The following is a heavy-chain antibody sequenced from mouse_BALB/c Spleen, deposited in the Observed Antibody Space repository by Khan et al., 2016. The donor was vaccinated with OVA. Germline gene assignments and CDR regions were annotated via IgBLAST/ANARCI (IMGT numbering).Heavy chain of an antibody. CDR2: IWTDGTT. V-gene: IGHV2-6-1*01. Sequence: VQLQESGPGLAAPSQSLSITCTISGFSLTNYGVHWVRQPPGKGLEWLVVIWTDGTTNYNSTLKSRLTIPKDTSQGQVFLKMNSLQTDDTAIYFCARQPYYHYNIMDYWGQGTSVTVSS. D-gene: IGHD2-10*01. CDR1: GFSLTNYG. CDR3: ARQPYYHYNIMDY. J-gene: IGHJ4*01.